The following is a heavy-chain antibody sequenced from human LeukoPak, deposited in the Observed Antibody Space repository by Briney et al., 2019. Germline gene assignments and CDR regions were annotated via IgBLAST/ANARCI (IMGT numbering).Heavy chain of an antibody. V-gene: IGHV3-23*01. CDR2: ISGSGGST. Sequence: PGGSLRLSCAASGFTFSSYAMSWVRQAPGKGLEWVSAISGSGGSTYYADSVKSRFTISRDNSENTLYLQMNSLRAEDTAVYYCAKARLWFGELDYWGQGTLVTVSS. D-gene: IGHD3-10*01. J-gene: IGHJ4*02. CDR1: GFTFSSYA. CDR3: AKARLWFGELDY.